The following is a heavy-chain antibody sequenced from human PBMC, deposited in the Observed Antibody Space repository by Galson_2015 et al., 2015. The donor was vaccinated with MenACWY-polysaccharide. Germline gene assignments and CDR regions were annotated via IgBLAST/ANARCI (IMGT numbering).Heavy chain of an antibody. J-gene: IGHJ4*02. CDR2: IYTSGST. Sequence: QPAGKGLEWIGRIYTSGSTNYNPSLKSRVTISVDTSKNQFSLKLSSVTAADTAVYYCARDHLFTIFGVVSVWGQGTLVTVSS. V-gene: IGHV4-61*02. CDR3: ARDHLFTIFGVVSV. D-gene: IGHD3-3*01.